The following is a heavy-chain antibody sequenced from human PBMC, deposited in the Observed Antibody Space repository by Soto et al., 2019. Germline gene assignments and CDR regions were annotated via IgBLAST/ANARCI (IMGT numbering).Heavy chain of an antibody. V-gene: IGHV1-69*18. Sequence: QVQLVQSGAEVKKPGSSVKVSCKASGGTFSSYAISWVRQAPGQGLEWMGRIIPISDTTNYAQKFQGRVTMTADESTSTAYMELSSLRSEDTAVYYCARSQGSSTSLEIYYYYYYGMDVWGQGTTVTVSS. J-gene: IGHJ6*02. D-gene: IGHD2-2*01. CDR3: ARSQGSSTSLEIYYYYYYGMDV. CDR2: IIPISDTT. CDR1: GGTFSSYA.